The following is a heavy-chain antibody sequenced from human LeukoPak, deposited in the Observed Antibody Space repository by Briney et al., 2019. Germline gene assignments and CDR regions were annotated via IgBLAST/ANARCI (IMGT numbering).Heavy chain of an antibody. D-gene: IGHD3-10*01. CDR3: ATLMVRGAGGDY. J-gene: IGHJ4*02. V-gene: IGHV3-23*01. CDR2: ISGSGGST. CDR1: GFTFSSYA. Sequence: GGSLRLSCAASGFTFSSYAMSWVRQAPGKGLEWVPAISGSGGSTYYADSVKGRFTISRDNSKNTLYLQMNSLRAEDTAVYYCATLMVRGAGGDYWGQGTLVTVSS.